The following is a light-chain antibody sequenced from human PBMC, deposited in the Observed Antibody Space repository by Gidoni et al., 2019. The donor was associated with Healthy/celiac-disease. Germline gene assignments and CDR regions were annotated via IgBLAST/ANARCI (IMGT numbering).Light chain of an antibody. Sequence: DIQMTQSPSSLSASVGDRVTITCRASQGISNYLAWYQQKPGKVPKLLLYAASTLQSGVPSRFSGSGSWTDFTLTISSLQPEDVATYYCQKYNSAPPWTFGQXTKVEIK. V-gene: IGKV1-27*01. CDR1: QGISNY. J-gene: IGKJ1*01. CDR2: AAS. CDR3: QKYNSAPPWT.